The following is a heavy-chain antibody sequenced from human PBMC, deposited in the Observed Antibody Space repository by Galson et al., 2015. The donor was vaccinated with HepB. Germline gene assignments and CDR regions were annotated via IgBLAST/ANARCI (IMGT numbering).Heavy chain of an antibody. CDR3: ACDDYYDSSGYYYPLDY. CDR2: ISGSGGST. J-gene: IGHJ4*02. D-gene: IGHD3-22*01. CDR1: GFTFSSYA. V-gene: IGHV3-23*01. Sequence: SLRLSCAASGFTFSSYAMSWVRQAPGKGLEWVSAISGSGGSTYYADSVKGRFTISRDNSKNTLYLQMNSLRAEDTAVYYCACDDYYDSSGYYYPLDYWGQGTLVTVSS.